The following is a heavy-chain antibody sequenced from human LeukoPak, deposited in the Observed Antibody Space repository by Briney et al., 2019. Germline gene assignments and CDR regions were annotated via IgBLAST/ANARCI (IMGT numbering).Heavy chain of an antibody. Sequence: GGSLRLSCAASGFTFSSYAMSWVRQAPGKGLEWVSAINNSGGRTYYADSVKGRFTISRDNSKNTLYLQMNSLRAEDTAVYYCAKFRHGSGWFERYYYFDYWGQGTLVTVSS. CDR1: GFTFSSYA. J-gene: IGHJ4*02. CDR3: AKFRHGSGWFERYYYFDY. CDR2: INNSGGRT. V-gene: IGHV3-23*01. D-gene: IGHD6-19*01.